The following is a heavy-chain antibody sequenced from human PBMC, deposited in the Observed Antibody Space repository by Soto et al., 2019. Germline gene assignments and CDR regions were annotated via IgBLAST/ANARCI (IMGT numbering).Heavy chain of an antibody. J-gene: IGHJ6*03. CDR2: IYYSGST. Sequence: SETLSLTCTVSGGSISSSSYYWGWIRQPPGKGLEWIGSIYYSGSTYYNPSLKSRVTISVDTSKNQFSLKLSSVTAADTAVYYCDSSTSYYNYYYYMDVWGKGTTVTVSS. CDR3: DSSTSYYNYYYYMDV. V-gene: IGHV4-39*01. D-gene: IGHD2-2*01. CDR1: GGSISSSSYY.